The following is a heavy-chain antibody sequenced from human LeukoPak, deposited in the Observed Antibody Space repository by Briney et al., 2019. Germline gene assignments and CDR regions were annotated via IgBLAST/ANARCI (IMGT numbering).Heavy chain of an antibody. J-gene: IGHJ4*02. CDR1: GYSFTSYW. V-gene: IGHV5-51*01. D-gene: IGHD3-22*01. CDR2: IYPGDSDT. Sequence: GGSLKISCQGSGYSFTSYWIGRGRPMPGKGLEWMGIIYPGDSDTRYSPAFQGQVTISADKSISTAYLQWSSLKASDTAMYYCAAQAAYYSSGYVFDYWGQGTLVTVSS. CDR3: AAQAAYYSSGYVFDY.